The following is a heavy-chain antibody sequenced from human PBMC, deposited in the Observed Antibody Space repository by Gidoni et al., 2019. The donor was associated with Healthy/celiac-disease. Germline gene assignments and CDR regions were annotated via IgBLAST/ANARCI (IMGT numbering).Heavy chain of an antibody. Sequence: QLQLQESGPGLVKPSETLSLTCTVSGGSISSSSYYWGWIRQPPGKGLEWIGSIYYSGSTYYNPSLKSRVPIPVDTSKNQFSLKLSSVPAADTAVYYWARLQAAAGTVGYWGQGTLVTVSS. J-gene: IGHJ4*02. CDR3: ARLQAAAGTVGY. CDR1: GGSISSSSYY. V-gene: IGHV4-39*01. CDR2: IYYSGST. D-gene: IGHD6-13*01.